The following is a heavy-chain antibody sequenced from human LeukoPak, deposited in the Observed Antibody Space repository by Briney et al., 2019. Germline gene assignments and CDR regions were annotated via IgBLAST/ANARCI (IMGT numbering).Heavy chain of an antibody. CDR2: ISAYNGNT. Sequence: ASVKVSCKASGGTFSSYAISWVRQAPGQGLEWMGWISAYNGNTNYAQKLQGRVTMTTDTSTSTAYMELRSLRSDDTAVYYCAREGAVVVVPAAVTYMDVWGKGTTVTVSS. D-gene: IGHD2-2*01. V-gene: IGHV1-18*01. J-gene: IGHJ6*03. CDR1: GGTFSSYA. CDR3: AREGAVVVVPAAVTYMDV.